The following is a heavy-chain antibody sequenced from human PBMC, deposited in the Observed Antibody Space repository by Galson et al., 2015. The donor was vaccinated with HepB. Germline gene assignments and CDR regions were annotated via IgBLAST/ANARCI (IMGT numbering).Heavy chain of an antibody. J-gene: IGHJ2*01. CDR2: ISSGGGTQ. CDR1: GFTCSNHG. Sequence: SLRLSCAASGFTCSNHGIHWGRQAPGKGLEWVAVISSGGGTQYLADPVRGRVTLSRDNPKNTGYLQMNSLGAEDAAVYYCAKEIMVHAGDWYFDLWGRGTLVTVSS. CDR3: AKEIMVHAGDWYFDL. V-gene: IGHV3-30*18. D-gene: IGHD2-8*01.